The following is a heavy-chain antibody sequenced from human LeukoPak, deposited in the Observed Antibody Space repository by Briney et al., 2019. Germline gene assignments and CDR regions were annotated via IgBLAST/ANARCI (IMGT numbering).Heavy chain of an antibody. Sequence: GASVKVSCKVSGYTLTELSMHWVRQAPGKGLEWMGGFDPEDGETIYAQKFQGRVTMTEDTSTDTAYMELSSLRSEDTAVYYCATYDSSVHSYYYYGMDVWGQGTTVTVSS. CDR1: GYTLTELS. D-gene: IGHD3-22*01. CDR2: FDPEDGET. J-gene: IGHJ6*02. V-gene: IGHV1-24*01. CDR3: ATYDSSVHSYYYYGMDV.